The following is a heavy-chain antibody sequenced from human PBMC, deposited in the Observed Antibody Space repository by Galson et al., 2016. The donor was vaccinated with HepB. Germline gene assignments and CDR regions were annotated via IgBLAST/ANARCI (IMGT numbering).Heavy chain of an antibody. J-gene: IGHJ1*01. Sequence: SVKVSCKASVGTFNRYAITWVRQAPGQGLEWMGGIIPFLTTTNYAQRFQGRLTLTADESTSTAYMELTSLRFDDTAMYYCAGGELAAAGREYFPHWGQGTLVTVS. V-gene: IGHV1-69*13. CDR2: IIPFLTTT. D-gene: IGHD6-25*01. CDR1: VGTFNRYA. CDR3: AGGELAAAGREYFPH.